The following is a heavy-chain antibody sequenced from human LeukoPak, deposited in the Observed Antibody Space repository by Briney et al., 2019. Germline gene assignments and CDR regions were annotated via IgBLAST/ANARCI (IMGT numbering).Heavy chain of an antibody. CDR2: IGPSGTSI. J-gene: IGHJ6*03. CDR1: GFTFSSYA. V-gene: IGHV3-48*01. CDR3: AKDRCNNGIGCYYYYMDL. D-gene: IGHD2-8*01. Sequence: GGSLRLSCAASGFTFSSYAMNWVRQAPGRGLEWVSYIGPSGTSIYYADSVKGRFTISRDNSKNTLYLQMNSLRAEDTAVYYCAKDRCNNGIGCYYYYMDLWGKGTTVTISS.